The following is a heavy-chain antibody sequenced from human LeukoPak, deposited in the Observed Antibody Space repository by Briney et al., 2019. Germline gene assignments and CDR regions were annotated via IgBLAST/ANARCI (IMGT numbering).Heavy chain of an antibody. CDR1: GFTFSSYG. J-gene: IGHJ4*02. V-gene: IGHV3-30*02. CDR3: ARDLINWNYVSNL. Sequence: GGSLRLSCAASGFTFSSYGMHWVRQAPGKGLEWVAFIRYDGSNKYYADSVKGRFTISRDNSKNTLYLQMNSLRAEDTAVYYCARDLINWNYVSNLWGQGTLVTVSS. CDR2: IRYDGSNK. D-gene: IGHD1-7*01.